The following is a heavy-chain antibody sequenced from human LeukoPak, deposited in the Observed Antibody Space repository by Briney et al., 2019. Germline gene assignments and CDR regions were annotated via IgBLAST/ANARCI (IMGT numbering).Heavy chain of an antibody. CDR3: AKSPNYDFWSGNNWFDP. V-gene: IGHV3-23*01. CDR1: GFTFSSYA. Sequence: GGSLRLSCAASGFTFSSYALSWVRQAPGKGLEWVSAISGSDGSTYHADSVKGRFTISRDNSKNTLYLQMSSLRAEDTAVYYCAKSPNYDFWSGNNWFDPWGQGTLVTVSS. D-gene: IGHD3-3*01. J-gene: IGHJ5*02. CDR2: ISGSDGST.